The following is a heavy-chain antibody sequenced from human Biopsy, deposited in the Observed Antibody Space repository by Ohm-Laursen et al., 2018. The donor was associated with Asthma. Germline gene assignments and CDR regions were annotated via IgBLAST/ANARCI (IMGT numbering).Heavy chain of an antibody. Sequence: SVKVSCKASGDSFSNYAISWVRQAPGQGLEWMGGLIPVLGTPDHAQMFEGRVTITADESTSTAYMELRSLRLDDTAVYYCTTDSLSHRTVIGGGGMDVWGQGTTVTVSS. J-gene: IGHJ6*02. D-gene: IGHD2-21*01. CDR1: GDSFSNYA. CDR3: TTDSLSHRTVIGGGGMDV. V-gene: IGHV1-69*13. CDR2: LIPVLGTP.